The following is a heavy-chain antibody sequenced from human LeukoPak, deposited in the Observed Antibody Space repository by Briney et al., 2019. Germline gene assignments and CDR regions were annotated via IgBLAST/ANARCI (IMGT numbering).Heavy chain of an antibody. CDR1: GFTFSSYS. CDR3: ARDQEYYYDSSGY. V-gene: IGHV3-21*01. D-gene: IGHD3-22*01. CDR2: ISSSSSYI. Sequence: GGSLRLSCAASGFTFSSYSMNWVRQAPGKGLEWDSSISSSSSYIYYADSVKGPFTISRDNAKNSLYLQMNSLRAEDTAVYYCARDQEYYYDSSGYWGQGTLVTVSS. J-gene: IGHJ4*02.